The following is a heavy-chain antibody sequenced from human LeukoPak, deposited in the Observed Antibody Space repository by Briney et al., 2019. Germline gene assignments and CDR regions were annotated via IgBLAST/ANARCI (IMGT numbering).Heavy chain of an antibody. J-gene: IGHJ4*02. CDR2: INPSGGRT. V-gene: IGHV1-46*01. CDR3: ARDRLPRRVSRDFDY. D-gene: IGHD2/OR15-2a*01. CDR1: GYTFTSYY. Sequence: ASVKVSCKASGYTFTSYYIHWVRQAPGQGLEWMGIINPSGGRTSYAQKFQGRVTMTRDTSTSTVYMELSSLRSEDTAVYYCARDRLPRRVSRDFDYWGQGTLVTVSS.